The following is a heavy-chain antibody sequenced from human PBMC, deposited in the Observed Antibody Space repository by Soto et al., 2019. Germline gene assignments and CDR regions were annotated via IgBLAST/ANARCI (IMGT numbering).Heavy chain of an antibody. CDR2: MNPNSGET. V-gene: IGHV1-8*01. Sequence: QEQLVQSGAEVKKPGASVKVSCMTSGYTFTDYDLDWVRQATGQGLEWIGWMNPNSGETGYAQKFQGRVTMSRSLSLSPAYLELSSLTSDDTAIYFCARVAVAARPRWYNWFDPWGKGTLVTVSS. CDR3: ARVAVAARPRWYNWFDP. J-gene: IGHJ5*02. CDR1: GYTFTDYD. D-gene: IGHD2-15*01.